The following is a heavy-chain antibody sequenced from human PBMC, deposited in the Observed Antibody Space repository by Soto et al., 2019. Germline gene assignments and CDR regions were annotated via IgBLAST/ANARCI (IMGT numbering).Heavy chain of an antibody. Sequence: PSETLSLTCSVSGDSISNLDYFWAWIRQPPGQALEYIGYIYKSATTYYNPSSESRVAISVDTSKSQFSLNVTSVTAADTAVYFCARGRYCLTGRCFPNWFDSWGQGALVT. J-gene: IGHJ5*01. CDR3: ARGRYCLTGRCFPNWFDS. D-gene: IGHD7-27*01. CDR2: IYKSATT. CDR1: GDSISNLDYF. V-gene: IGHV4-30-4*01.